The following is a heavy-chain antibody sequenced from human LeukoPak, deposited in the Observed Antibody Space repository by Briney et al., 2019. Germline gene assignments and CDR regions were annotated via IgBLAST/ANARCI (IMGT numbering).Heavy chain of an antibody. CDR2: IYSGGST. D-gene: IGHD6-19*01. J-gene: IGHJ4*02. CDR3: ARVPGAWYSSGWYEFY. CDR1: GFTVSSNY. Sequence: GGSLRLSCAASGFTVSSNYMSWVRQAPGKGLEWVSVIYSGGSTYYADSVKGRFTISRDNSKNTLYLQMNSLRAEDTAVYYCARVPGAWYSSGWYEFYWGQGTLVTVSS. V-gene: IGHV3-66*01.